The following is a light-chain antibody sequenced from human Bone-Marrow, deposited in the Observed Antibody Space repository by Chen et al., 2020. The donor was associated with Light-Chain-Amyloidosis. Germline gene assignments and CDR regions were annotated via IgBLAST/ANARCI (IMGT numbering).Light chain of an antibody. Sequence: EVGLSPPPAPLPWSPGERDTLSCRASQSVSSRYLAWYQQKPGQAPRLLNYGASSRATGIPDRFSGSESGTAFTLTISRLAPEDFAEYYCQQYGSSPLTFGGGTKVEIK. J-gene: IGKJ4*01. CDR1: QSVSSRY. V-gene: IGKV3-20*01. CDR2: GAS. CDR3: QQYGSSPLT.